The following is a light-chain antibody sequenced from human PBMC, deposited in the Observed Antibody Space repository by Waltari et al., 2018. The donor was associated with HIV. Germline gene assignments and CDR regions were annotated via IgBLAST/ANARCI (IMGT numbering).Light chain of an antibody. CDR2: EVS. CDR3: AAWDDSLSAL. Sequence: QSALTQPPSASGSPGQSVTISCTGTSSDVGGYNYVSWYQQHPGKAPKLVISEVSKRPSEVPHRFSGSKSGTSASLAISGLRSGDEADYYCAAWDDSLSALFGGGTKLTVL. CDR1: SSDVGGYNY. J-gene: IGLJ2*01. V-gene: IGLV2-8*01.